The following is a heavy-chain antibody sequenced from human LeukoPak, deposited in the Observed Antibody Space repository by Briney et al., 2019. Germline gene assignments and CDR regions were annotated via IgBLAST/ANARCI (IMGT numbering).Heavy chain of an antibody. CDR2: ISSSGSTI. CDR1: GFTFSSYE. Sequence: PGGSLGLSCAASGFTFSSYEMNWVRQAPGKGLEWVSYISSSGSTIYYADSVKGRFTISRDNAKNSLYLQMNSLRAEDTAVYYCARGLPVAGLDYWGQGTLVTVSS. CDR3: ARGLPVAGLDY. V-gene: IGHV3-48*03. J-gene: IGHJ4*02. D-gene: IGHD6-19*01.